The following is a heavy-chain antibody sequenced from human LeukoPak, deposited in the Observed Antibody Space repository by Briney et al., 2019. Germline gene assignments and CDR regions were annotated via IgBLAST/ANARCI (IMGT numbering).Heavy chain of an antibody. Sequence: GGSLRLSCAASGFPFSSYAMYWVRQAPGKGLVWVSRVHGDGNNIGYADSVRGRFTISRDNAKNTLYLQMNSLRPEDTAVYYCARARVGDPTDYWGQGTLVTVSS. CDR2: VHGDGNNI. D-gene: IGHD1-26*01. J-gene: IGHJ4*02. CDR1: GFPFSSYA. CDR3: ARARVGDPTDY. V-gene: IGHV3-74*01.